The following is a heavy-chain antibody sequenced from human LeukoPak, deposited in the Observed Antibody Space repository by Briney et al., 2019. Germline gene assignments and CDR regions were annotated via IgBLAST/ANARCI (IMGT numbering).Heavy chain of an antibody. CDR2: IYYSGST. V-gene: IGHV4-59*01. CDR1: GGSISSYY. J-gene: IGHJ6*02. Sequence: SETLSLTCTVSGGSISSYYWSWIRQPPGKGLEWIGYIYYSGSTSYNPSLTSRVTISVDTSKNQFSLKLSSVTAADTAVYYCARVRWEPQANPLDVWGQGTTVTVSS. D-gene: IGHD1-26*01. CDR3: ARVRWEPQANPLDV.